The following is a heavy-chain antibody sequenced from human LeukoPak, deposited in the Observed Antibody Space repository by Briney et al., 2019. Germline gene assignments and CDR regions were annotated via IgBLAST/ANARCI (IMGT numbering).Heavy chain of an antibody. V-gene: IGHV4-4*02. J-gene: IGHJ4*02. CDR3: ANIRFGGNSEGFDY. Sequence: PSGTLSLTCALSGGSMTSSIWWGWVRQTPGKGLGRIGQIYHSGSTNYNPSLKSRVTISVDKSKNQRCLKLSSVTAADTAVYYCANIRFGGNSEGFDYWGQGTLVTVSS. CDR2: IYHSGST. CDR1: GGSMTSSIW. D-gene: IGHD4-23*01.